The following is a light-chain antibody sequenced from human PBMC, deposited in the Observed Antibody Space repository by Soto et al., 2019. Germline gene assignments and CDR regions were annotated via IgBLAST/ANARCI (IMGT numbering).Light chain of an antibody. V-gene: IGLV1-47*01. Sequence: QSVLTQPPSASGTRGQRVTISCSGSSSNIGSYDVYWYQQLPGTAPKLLIYRNNQRPSGVPDRFSGSKSGTSASLAISGLRSEDEADYYCAAWDDSLSVVVFGGGTKLTVL. J-gene: IGLJ2*01. CDR2: RNN. CDR1: SSNIGSYD. CDR3: AAWDDSLSVVV.